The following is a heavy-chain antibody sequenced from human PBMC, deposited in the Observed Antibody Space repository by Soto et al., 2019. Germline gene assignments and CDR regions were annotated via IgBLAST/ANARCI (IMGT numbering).Heavy chain of an antibody. V-gene: IGHV1-18*01. Sequence: ASVKVSCKASGYTFTSYGISWVRQAPGQGLEWMGWISAYNGNTNYAQKLQGRVTMTTDTSTSTAYMELRSLRSDDTAVYYCARGCSGGSCYPNRFDPWGQGTLVTVSS. CDR3: ARGCSGGSCYPNRFDP. CDR1: GYTFTSYG. D-gene: IGHD2-15*01. J-gene: IGHJ5*02. CDR2: ISAYNGNT.